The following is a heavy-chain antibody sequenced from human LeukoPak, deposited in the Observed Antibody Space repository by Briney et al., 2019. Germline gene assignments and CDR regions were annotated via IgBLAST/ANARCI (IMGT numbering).Heavy chain of an antibody. Sequence: SETLSLTCSVSGGSITSDYWSWIQQSPGKGLEWIGFVCDSGSTIYNPSLKSRVTISVDTSKNQFSLKLRSVTAADTAIYYCAMSPPRGAWFDPWGQGTLVTVSS. D-gene: IGHD4/OR15-4a*01. CDR1: GGSITSDY. V-gene: IGHV4-4*09. CDR3: AMSPPRGAWFDP. CDR2: VCDSGST. J-gene: IGHJ5*02.